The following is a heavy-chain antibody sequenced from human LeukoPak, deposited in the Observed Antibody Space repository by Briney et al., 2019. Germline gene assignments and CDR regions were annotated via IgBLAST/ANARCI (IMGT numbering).Heavy chain of an antibody. D-gene: IGHD1/OR15-1a*01. CDR3: ARRGNNYYHYYMDV. V-gene: IGHV3-21*01. CDR2: ISSSSSYI. J-gene: IGHJ6*03. Sequence: GGSLRLSCAASGFTFSSYSMNWVRQAPGKGLEWVSSISSSSSYIYYADSVKGRFTISRDNAKNSLYLQMNSLRAEDTAVYYCARRGNNYYHYYMDVWGKGTTVTVSS. CDR1: GFTFSSYS.